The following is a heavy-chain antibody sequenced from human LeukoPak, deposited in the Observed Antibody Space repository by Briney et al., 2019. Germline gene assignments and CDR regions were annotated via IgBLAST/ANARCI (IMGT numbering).Heavy chain of an antibody. CDR2: IMWRSGST. CDR1: GFTSDDHA. CDR3: TKDLTPGGSDV. J-gene: IGHJ6*02. V-gene: IGHV3-9*02. Sequence: GGSLRLSCAVSGFTSDDHAMHWVRQASGKGLEWVAGIMWRSGSTGYGDSVKGRFTISRDNAKKSLYLQMNGLRVEDTAFYYCTKDLTPGGSDVWGQGTTVTVSS. D-gene: IGHD3-10*01.